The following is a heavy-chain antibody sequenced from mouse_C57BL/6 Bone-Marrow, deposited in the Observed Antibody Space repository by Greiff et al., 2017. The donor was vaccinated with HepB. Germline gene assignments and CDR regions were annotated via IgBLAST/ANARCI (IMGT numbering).Heavy chain of an antibody. CDR2: IYPGSGST. V-gene: IGHV1-55*01. J-gene: IGHJ2*01. CDR1: GYSFTSYW. Sequence: QVQLQQSGAELVKPGASVKMSCKASGYSFTSYWITWVKQRPGQGLEWIGDIYPGSGSTNYNEKFKSKATLTVDTSSSTAYMQLSSLTSEDSAVYYCARERIKDFDYWGQGTTLTVSS. D-gene: IGHD1-3*01. CDR3: ARERIKDFDY.